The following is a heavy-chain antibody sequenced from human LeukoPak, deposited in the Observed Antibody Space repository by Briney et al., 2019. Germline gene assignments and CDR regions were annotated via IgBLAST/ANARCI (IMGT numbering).Heavy chain of an antibody. CDR1: GFTFSAYS. CDR3: ARALYDSSGYYFDY. CDR2: ISGSNIYI. Sequence: GGSLRLSCATSGFTFSAYSMNWVRQAPGKLLDWVSSISGSNIYINYADSVKGRFTISSDNARDSVFLQMNSLRAEDTAVYYCARALYDSSGYYFDYWGQGTLVTVSS. J-gene: IGHJ4*02. D-gene: IGHD3-22*01. V-gene: IGHV3-21*06.